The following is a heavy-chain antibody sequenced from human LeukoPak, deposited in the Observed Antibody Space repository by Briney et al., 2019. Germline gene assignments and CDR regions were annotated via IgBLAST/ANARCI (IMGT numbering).Heavy chain of an antibody. D-gene: IGHD3-10*01. J-gene: IGHJ4*02. CDR1: GGSISSYY. Sequence: SETLSLTCTVSGGSISSYYWSWIRQPPGKGLEWIGYISYSGSTNYNPSLKSRVTISVDTSKNQFSLKVTSVTAADTAVYFCARDFGPSRGFDYWGQGTLVTVSS. CDR3: ARDFGPSRGFDY. V-gene: IGHV4-59*01. CDR2: ISYSGST.